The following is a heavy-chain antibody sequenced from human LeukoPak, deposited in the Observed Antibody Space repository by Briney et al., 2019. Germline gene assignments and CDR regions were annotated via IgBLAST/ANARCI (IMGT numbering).Heavy chain of an antibody. CDR1: GFTVSSNY. V-gene: IGHV3-7*03. Sequence: RGGSLRLSCAASGFTVSSNYMSWVRQAPGKGLEWVANIKQDGSEKYYVDSVKGRFTISRDNAKNTLYLQMNSLKTEDTAVYYCTTVRGRGYSYGSLSYYWGQGTLVTVSS. J-gene: IGHJ4*02. D-gene: IGHD5-18*01. CDR3: TTVRGRGYSYGSLSYY. CDR2: IKQDGSEK.